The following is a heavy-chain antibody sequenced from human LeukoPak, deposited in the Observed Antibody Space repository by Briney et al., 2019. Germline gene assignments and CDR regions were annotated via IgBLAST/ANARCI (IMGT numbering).Heavy chain of an antibody. CDR1: GFTFSSYW. J-gene: IGHJ4*02. CDR2: INSDGSST. Sequence: GGSLRLSCAASGFTFSSYWMHWVRQAPGKGLVWVSRINSDGSSTSYADSVKGRFTISRDNAKNTLYLQMNSLRAEDTAVYYCACGGSSWLGDYWGQGTLVTVSS. CDR3: ACGGSSWLGDY. D-gene: IGHD6-13*01. V-gene: IGHV3-74*01.